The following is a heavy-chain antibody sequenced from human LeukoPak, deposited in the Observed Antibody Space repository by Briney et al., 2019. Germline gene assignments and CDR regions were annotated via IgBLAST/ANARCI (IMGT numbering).Heavy chain of an antibody. CDR2: INYSGST. CDR3: ARREGPPKNFDF. Sequence: SETLSLTCSASGGSISSNNFYWGWIRQPPGKGLEWIGSINYSGSTHYNASLKSRVTISVDTSKNQFSLMLSSVTAADTAVYYCARREGPPKNFDFWGQGSLVTVSS. J-gene: IGHJ4*02. V-gene: IGHV4-39*01. CDR1: GGSISSNNFY.